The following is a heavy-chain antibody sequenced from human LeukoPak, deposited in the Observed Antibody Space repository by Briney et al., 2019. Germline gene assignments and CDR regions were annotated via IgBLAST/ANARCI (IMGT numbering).Heavy chain of an antibody. D-gene: IGHD3-16*01. CDR3: ARDLVH. V-gene: IGHV4-59*01. CDR2: IYYSGST. CDR1: GGSISSYY. Sequence: SETLSLTCTLSGGSISSYYWSWIRQPPGKRLEWIGYIYYSGSTNYNPSLKSPVTISVDTSKNQFSLKLSSVTAADTAVYYCARDLVHWGQGTLVTVSS. J-gene: IGHJ4*02.